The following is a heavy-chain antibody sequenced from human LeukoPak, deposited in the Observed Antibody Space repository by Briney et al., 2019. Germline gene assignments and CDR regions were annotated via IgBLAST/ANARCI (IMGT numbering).Heavy chain of an antibody. CDR2: IYSGGTI. Sequence: GGSLRLSCATSGFTFSNYNMNWVRQAPGRGLEWVSVIYSGGTIYYADSVKGRFIISRDNSKNTLFLQMNSLRADDTAVYYCARGLYDDNGGFWGQGTMVTVSS. J-gene: IGHJ3*01. D-gene: IGHD3-22*01. CDR3: ARGLYDDNGGF. CDR1: GFTFSNYN. V-gene: IGHV3-53*01.